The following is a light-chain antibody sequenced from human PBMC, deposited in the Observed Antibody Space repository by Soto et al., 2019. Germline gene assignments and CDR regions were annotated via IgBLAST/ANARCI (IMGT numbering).Light chain of an antibody. J-gene: IGKJ5*01. CDR1: QSVSSY. CDR3: QQYNDWPPIT. CDR2: GAS. V-gene: IGKV3-15*01. Sequence: TQSPSFLSPSIGESVTLSCRASQSVSSYLAWYQHKPGQAPRLLIYGASTRATGIPARFSGSGSGTEFTLTISSLQSEDFAVYYCQQYNDWPPITVGQGTRLEIK.